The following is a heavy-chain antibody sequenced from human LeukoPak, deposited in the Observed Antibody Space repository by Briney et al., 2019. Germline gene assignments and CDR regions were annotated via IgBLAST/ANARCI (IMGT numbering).Heavy chain of an antibody. Sequence: PSETLSLTCTVSGGSISSYYWSWIRQPPGKGLEWIGYIYYSGSTNYNPSLKSRVTISVDTSKNQFSLKLRSVTAADPAVYYCARGRGGYKTGVDAFDIWGQGTMVTVSS. D-gene: IGHD5-24*01. J-gene: IGHJ3*02. CDR2: IYYSGST. V-gene: IGHV4-59*01. CDR3: ARGRGGYKTGVDAFDI. CDR1: GGSISSYY.